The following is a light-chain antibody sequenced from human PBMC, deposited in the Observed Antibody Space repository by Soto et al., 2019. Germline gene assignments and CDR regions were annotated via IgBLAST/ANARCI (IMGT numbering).Light chain of an antibody. J-gene: IGKJ3*01. CDR2: AAS. CDR3: QQSYNTPFT. CDR1: ETTALY. Sequence: DIEMTQSPPSLSASVGDRVTITCRASETTALYLNWYQQKPGKAPKLLIRAASRLETGVPARFSGSGSGTAFTLTITALQPEDVATYYCQQSYNTPFTFGPGTTVEIK. V-gene: IGKV1-39*01.